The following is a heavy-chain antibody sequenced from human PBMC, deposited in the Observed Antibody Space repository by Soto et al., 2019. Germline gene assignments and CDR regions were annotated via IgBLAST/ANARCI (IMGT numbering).Heavy chain of an antibody. D-gene: IGHD3-22*01. V-gene: IGHV2-5*02. CDR2: IYWDDDK. Sequence: QITLKESGPTLVKPTQTLTLTCTFSGFSLSTSGVGVGWIRQPPGKALEWLALIYWDDDKRYSPSLKRRLTITKDNSKNQVVLTMTNMDPVDTAAYYCAHSFIVYYYDSSGSNWFDPWGQGTLVTVSS. J-gene: IGHJ5*02. CDR1: GFSLSTSGVG. CDR3: AHSFIVYYYDSSGSNWFDP.